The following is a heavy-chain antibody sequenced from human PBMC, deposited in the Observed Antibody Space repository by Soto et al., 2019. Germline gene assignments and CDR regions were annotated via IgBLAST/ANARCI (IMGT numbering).Heavy chain of an antibody. CDR1: EFTFSGRS. CDR2: IDKVGTDS. V-gene: IGHV3-74*01. CDR3: ARGWFGPDV. D-gene: IGHD3-10*01. J-gene: IGHJ6*03. Sequence: EVQLVESGGGLVQPGGSLRLSCAASEFTFSGRSVHWVRQAPGKGLVWVSGIDKVGTDSTYADSVKGRFTSSRDNAKNTVYLKVNSLRVEDTAVYYCARGWFGPDVWGKGTTVPVSS.